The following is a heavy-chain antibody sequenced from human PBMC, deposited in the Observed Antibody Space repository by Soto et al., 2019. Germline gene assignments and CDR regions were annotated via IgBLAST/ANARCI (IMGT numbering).Heavy chain of an antibody. D-gene: IGHD3-3*01. V-gene: IGHV1-18*01. Sequence: QVQLVQSGAEVKKPGASVKVSCKASGYTFTSYGISWVRQAPGQGLEWMGWISAYNGNTNYAQKLQGRATMTTDTSTSTAYMELRSLRSDDTAVYYCARDYDSRKAYYYGMDVWGQGTTVTVSS. CDR1: GYTFTSYG. CDR3: ARDYDSRKAYYYGMDV. CDR2: ISAYNGNT. J-gene: IGHJ6*02.